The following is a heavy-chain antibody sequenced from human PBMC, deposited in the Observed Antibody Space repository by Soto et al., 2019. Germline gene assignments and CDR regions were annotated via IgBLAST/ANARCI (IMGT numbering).Heavy chain of an antibody. J-gene: IGHJ4*02. Sequence: GGSLRLSCAASGFTFSSYAMSWVRQAPGKGLEWVSAISGSGGSTYYADSVKGRFTISRDNSKNTLYLQMNSLRADDTAVYYCAKSTRGVVARLFFDYWGQGTLVTVSS. CDR1: GFTFSSYA. V-gene: IGHV3-23*01. CDR3: AKSTRGVVARLFFDY. D-gene: IGHD2-15*01. CDR2: ISGSGGST.